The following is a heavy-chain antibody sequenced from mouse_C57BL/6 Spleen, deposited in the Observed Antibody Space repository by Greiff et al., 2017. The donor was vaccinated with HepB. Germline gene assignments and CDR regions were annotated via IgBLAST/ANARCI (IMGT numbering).Heavy chain of an antibody. D-gene: IGHD1-1*01. J-gene: IGHJ2*01. CDR1: GYTFTSYW. CDR2: IDPSDSYT. V-gene: IGHV1-50*01. CDR3: ARSLLLRSSYYFDY. Sequence: QVQLKQPGAELVKPGASVKLSCKASGYTFTSYWMQWVKQRPGQGLEWIGEIDPSDSYTNYNQKFKGKATLTVDTSSSTAYMQLSSLTSEDSAVYYCARSLLLRSSYYFDYWGQGTTLTVSS.